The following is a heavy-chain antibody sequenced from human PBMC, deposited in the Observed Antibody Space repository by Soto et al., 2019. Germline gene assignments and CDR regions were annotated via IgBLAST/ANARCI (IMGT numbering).Heavy chain of an antibody. CDR3: ARHGKPGVGEGYFDF. CDR2: ISGSSGFI. J-gene: IGHJ4*02. D-gene: IGHD3-10*01. CDR1: GFTFSGYT. Sequence: EVQLVESGGGLVKPAGSLRLSCAASGFTFSGYTMNWVRQAPGKGLECFSSISGSSGFIYYTDSVKGRFTISRDNARNALYLQMNSLRAEDTAVYSCARHGKPGVGEGYFDFWGQGSLVTVSS. V-gene: IGHV3-21*01.